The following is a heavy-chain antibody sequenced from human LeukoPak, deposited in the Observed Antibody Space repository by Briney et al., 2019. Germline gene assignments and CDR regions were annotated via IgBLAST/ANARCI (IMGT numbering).Heavy chain of an antibody. V-gene: IGHV1-18*04. D-gene: IGHD6-13*01. CDR1: GYTFAGYG. J-gene: IGHJ4*02. CDR3: ARDRGIAAAGTLGY. CDR2: ISAYNGNT. Sequence: GASVKVSCKASGYTFAGYGISWVRQAPGQGLEWMGWISAYNGNTNYAQKLQGRVTMTTDTSTSTAYMELRSLRSDDTAVYYCARDRGIAAAGTLGYWGQGTLVTVSS.